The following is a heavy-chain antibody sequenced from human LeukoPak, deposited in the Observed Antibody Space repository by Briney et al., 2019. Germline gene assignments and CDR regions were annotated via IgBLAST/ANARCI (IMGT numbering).Heavy chain of an antibody. CDR2: VSANGAGT. Sequence: PGGSLRLSCGASGFTFSRYAMSWVRQAPGKGLEGVSGVSANGAGTYYADSVKGRFIISRDNSKNTLYLQMNSLRAEDTAVYYCAKLDKSVDYWGQGTLVTVSS. D-gene: IGHD3-9*01. CDR3: AKLDKSVDY. CDR1: GFTFSRYA. V-gene: IGHV3-23*01. J-gene: IGHJ4*02.